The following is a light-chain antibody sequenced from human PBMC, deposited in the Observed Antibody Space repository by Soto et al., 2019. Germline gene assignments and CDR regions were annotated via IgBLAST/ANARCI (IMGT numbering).Light chain of an antibody. CDR1: QSVSSSY. CDR2: GAS. CDR3: QKYGSSPHIT. J-gene: IGKJ5*01. V-gene: IGKV3-20*01. Sequence: EIVLTQSPGTLSLSPGERATLSFRASQSVSSSYLAWYQQKPGQAPRLLIYGASSRATGIPDRFSGSRSGTDFTLTIRRLETEDFAVYYGQKYGSSPHITVGKGKRREIK.